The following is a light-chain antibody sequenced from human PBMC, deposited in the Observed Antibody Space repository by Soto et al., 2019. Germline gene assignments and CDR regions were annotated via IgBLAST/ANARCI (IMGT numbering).Light chain of an antibody. Sequence: QSVLTQPASVSGSPGQSITISCTGTSSDVGGYNYVSWYQQHPGKAPKLMIYDVSNRPSGVSNRFSGSKSGNTASLTISGLQAEDEADYDCSSYISSSTLVVFGGGTKVTVL. CDR3: SSYISSSTLVV. V-gene: IGLV2-14*01. CDR1: SSDVGGYNY. CDR2: DVS. J-gene: IGLJ2*01.